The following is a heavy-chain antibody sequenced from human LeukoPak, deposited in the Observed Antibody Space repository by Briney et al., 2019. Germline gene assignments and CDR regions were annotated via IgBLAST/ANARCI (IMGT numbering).Heavy chain of an antibody. CDR2: IYGGGNI. CDR1: GFTVSSNY. Sequence: GGSLRLSCAASGFTVSSNYMNWVRQAPGKGLEWVSVIYGGGNIYYADSVKGRFTISRDNSKNTLYLQMNSLRSEDTAVYYCARDRRKSKVLRFLEWLSPGPFDYWGQGTLVTVSS. CDR3: ARDRRKSKVLRFLEWLSPGPFDY. V-gene: IGHV3-53*05. D-gene: IGHD3-3*01. J-gene: IGHJ4*02.